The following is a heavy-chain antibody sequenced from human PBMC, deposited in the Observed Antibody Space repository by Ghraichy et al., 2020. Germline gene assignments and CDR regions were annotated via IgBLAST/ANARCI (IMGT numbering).Heavy chain of an antibody. Sequence: SETLSLTCAVYGGSFSGYYWSWIRQPPGKGLEWIGEINHGGSTNYNPSLKSRVTISVDTSKNQFSLKLSSVTAADTAVYYCARGPLRWTLYYYDSSGYYPLFDYWGQGTLVTVSS. V-gene: IGHV4-34*01. CDR2: INHGGST. D-gene: IGHD3-22*01. J-gene: IGHJ4*02. CDR3: ARGPLRWTLYYYDSSGYYPLFDY. CDR1: GGSFSGYY.